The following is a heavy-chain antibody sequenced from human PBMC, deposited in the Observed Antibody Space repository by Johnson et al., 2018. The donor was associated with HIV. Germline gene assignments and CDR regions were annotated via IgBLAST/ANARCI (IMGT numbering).Heavy chain of an antibody. CDR2: INTAGGST. J-gene: IGHJ3*02. V-gene: IGHV3-74*01. D-gene: IGHD6-13*01. CDR3: AKGAAAAGPDAFDI. CDR1: AFSFSDYW. Sequence: VQLVESGGGLVQNGGSLRLSCEASAFSFSDYWMHWVRQAPGKGLVWVSRINTAGGSTSYVDSVKGRFTVSRDNAKNTLYLQMNSLRADDTAVYYCAKGAAAAGPDAFDIWGQGTMVTVSS.